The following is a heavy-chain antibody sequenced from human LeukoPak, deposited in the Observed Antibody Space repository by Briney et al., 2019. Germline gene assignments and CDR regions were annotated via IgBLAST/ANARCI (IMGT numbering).Heavy chain of an antibody. CDR2: IYYSGST. D-gene: IGHD2-2*02. CDR3: ARYKLLYVAGSDP. V-gene: IGHV4-30-4*08. J-gene: IGHJ5*02. Sequence: SQTLSLTCTVSGGSISSGDYYWSWIRQPPGKGLEWIGYIYYSGSTYYNPSLKSRVTISVDTSKNQFSLKLSSVTAADTAVYYCARYKLLYVAGSDPGGKEPLVTVSS. CDR1: GGSISSGDYY.